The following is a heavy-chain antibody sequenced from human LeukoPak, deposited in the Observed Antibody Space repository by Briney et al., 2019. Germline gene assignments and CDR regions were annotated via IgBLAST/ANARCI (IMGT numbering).Heavy chain of an antibody. V-gene: IGHV3-33*01. CDR1: GFTFSSYG. D-gene: IGHD3-16*02. CDR2: IWYDGSNK. J-gene: IGHJ4*02. CDR3: ARRDYVWGSYRYSPPDY. Sequence: PGRSLRLSCAASGFTFSSYGMHWVRQAPGKGLEGVVVIWYDGSNKYYADSVKGRFTISRDNSKNTLYLQMNSLRAEDTAVYYCARRDYVWGSYRYSPPDYWGQGTLVTVSS.